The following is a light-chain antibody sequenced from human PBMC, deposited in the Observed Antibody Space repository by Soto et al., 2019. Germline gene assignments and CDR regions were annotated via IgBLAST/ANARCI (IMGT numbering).Light chain of an antibody. CDR2: DNS. CDR1: SSNIGAGYD. Sequence: QSVLTQPPSVSGAPGQRVTISCTGSSSNIGAGYDVHWYQHLPGTAPKLLIYDNSNRPSGVPDRFSGSQSGTSASLAITGLQAEDEADYYCQFYDSSLGATDVFGTGTTVTLL. J-gene: IGLJ1*01. CDR3: QFYDSSLGATDV. V-gene: IGLV1-40*01.